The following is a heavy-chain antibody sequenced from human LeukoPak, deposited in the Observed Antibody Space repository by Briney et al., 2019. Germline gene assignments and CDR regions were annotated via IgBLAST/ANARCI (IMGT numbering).Heavy chain of an antibody. J-gene: IGHJ5*02. D-gene: IGHD3-10*01. CDR2: IYYSGST. Sequence: SETLSLTCTVSGGSISSYYWSWIRQPPGKGLEWIGYIYYSGSTNYNPSLKSRVTISVDTSKNQFSLKLSSVTAADTAVYYCARSLIPYYYDPWGQGTLVTVSS. CDR3: ARSLIPYYYDP. V-gene: IGHV4-59*01. CDR1: GGSISSYY.